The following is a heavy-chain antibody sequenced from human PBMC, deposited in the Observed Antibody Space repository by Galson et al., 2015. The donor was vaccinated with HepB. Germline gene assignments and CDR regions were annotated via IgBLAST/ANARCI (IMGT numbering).Heavy chain of an antibody. CDR3: AREYYYDSSGYYPDAFDI. J-gene: IGHJ3*02. D-gene: IGHD3-22*01. CDR2: ISSSSSTI. V-gene: IGHV3-48*04. CDR1: GFTFSSYS. Sequence: SLRLSCAASGFTFSSYSMNWVRQAPGKGLEWVSYISSSSSTIYYADSVKGRFTISRDNAKNSLYLQMNSLRAEDTAVYYCAREYYYDSSGYYPDAFDIWGQGTMVTVSS.